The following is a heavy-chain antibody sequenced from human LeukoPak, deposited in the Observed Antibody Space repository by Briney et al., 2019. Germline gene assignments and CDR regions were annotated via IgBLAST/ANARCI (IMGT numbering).Heavy chain of an antibody. CDR2: IYYSGST. V-gene: IGHV4-59*01. CDR1: GGSISSYY. J-gene: IGHJ4*02. D-gene: IGHD2-15*01. Sequence: SETLSLTCTVSGGSISSYYWIWIRQPPGKGLEWIGYIYYSGSTNYNPSLKSRVTISVDTSKNQFSLKLSSVTAADTAVYYCASLNPYDCSGGSSYPGGFDYWGQGTLVTVSS. CDR3: ASLNPYDCSGGSSYPGGFDY.